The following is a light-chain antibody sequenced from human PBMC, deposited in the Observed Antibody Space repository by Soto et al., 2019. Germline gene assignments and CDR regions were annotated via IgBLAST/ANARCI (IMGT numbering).Light chain of an antibody. Sequence: IVMTQSPATLSVSPGEGVTLSCRASQSVRSHLAWYQQKPGQPPRLLIYGESTRDTGIPARFSGSGFGTEFTLTIISRQSEDFAVYYCQQYKNWPLFGQGTRLEIK. CDR3: QQYKNWPL. CDR2: GES. CDR1: QSVRSH. V-gene: IGKV3-15*01. J-gene: IGKJ5*01.